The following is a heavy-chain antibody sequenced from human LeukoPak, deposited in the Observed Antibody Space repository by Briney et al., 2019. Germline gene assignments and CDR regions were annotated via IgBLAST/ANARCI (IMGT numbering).Heavy chain of an antibody. V-gene: IGHV4-39*07. D-gene: IGHD3-10*01. CDR2: IYYSGST. J-gene: IGHJ4*02. Sequence: PSETLSLTCTVSGGSISSSSYYWGWIRQPPGKGLEWIGSIYYSGSTYYNPSLKSRVTISLDTSKNQFSLKLSSVTAADTAVYYCARGWAITRGEIDYWGQGTLVTVSS. CDR3: ARGWAITRGEIDY. CDR1: GGSISSSSYY.